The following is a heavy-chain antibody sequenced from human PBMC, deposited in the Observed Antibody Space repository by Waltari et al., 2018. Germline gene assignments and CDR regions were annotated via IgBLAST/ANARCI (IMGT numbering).Heavy chain of an antibody. V-gene: IGHV3-7*01. CDR3: ARGAGWLADH. D-gene: IGHD6-19*01. J-gene: IGHJ5*02. CDR1: GFTFSGRW. Sequence: EVQLVESGGGLIQPGGSLRLSCAASGFTFSGRWMSWVRQAPGKGPEWVANINQDGSEKFYVDSVNGRFTISRDNAKSSLFLQMSGLRADDMAVYYCARGAGWLADHWGQGTVVTVSS. CDR2: INQDGSEK.